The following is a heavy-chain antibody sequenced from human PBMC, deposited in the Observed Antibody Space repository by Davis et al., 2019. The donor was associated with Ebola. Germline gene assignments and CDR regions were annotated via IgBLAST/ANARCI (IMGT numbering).Heavy chain of an antibody. CDR2: ISSRSSYI. Sequence: GESLKISCAASGFTFSSYSMNWVRQAPGKGLEWVSSISSRSSYIYYADSVKGRFTISRDNAKNSLYLQMNSLRAEDTAVYYCARRPTVTTGAHFDYWGQGTLVTVSS. J-gene: IGHJ4*02. D-gene: IGHD4-17*01. CDR1: GFTFSSYS. CDR3: ARRPTVTTGAHFDY. V-gene: IGHV3-21*01.